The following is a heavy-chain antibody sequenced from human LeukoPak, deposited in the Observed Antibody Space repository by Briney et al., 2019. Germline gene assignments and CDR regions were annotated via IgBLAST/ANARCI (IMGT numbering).Heavy chain of an antibody. J-gene: IGHJ4*02. CDR2: IIPILGIA. Sequence: SVKVSCKASGGTFSSYAISWVRQAPGQGLEWMGRIIPILGIANCAQKFQGRVTITADKSTSTAYMELSSLRSEDTAVYYCARDREPDYDFWSGYHRSTFDYWGQGTLVTVSS. D-gene: IGHD3-3*01. CDR3: ARDREPDYDFWSGYHRSTFDY. CDR1: GGTFSSYA. V-gene: IGHV1-69*04.